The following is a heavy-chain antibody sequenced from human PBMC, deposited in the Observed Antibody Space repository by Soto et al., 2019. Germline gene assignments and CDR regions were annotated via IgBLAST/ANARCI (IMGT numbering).Heavy chain of an antibody. D-gene: IGHD5-18*01. CDR1: GFTFSSYA. V-gene: IGHV3-30-3*01. CDR2: VSYDGSNK. Sequence: QVQLVESGGGVVQPGRSLRLSCAASGFTFSSYAMHWVRQAPGKGLEWVAVVSYDGSNKYYADSVKGRFTISRDNSKNTLYLQMNSLRAEDTAVYYCARDYQIIGYSYGYGVFDYWGQGTLVTVSS. J-gene: IGHJ4*02. CDR3: ARDYQIIGYSYGYGVFDY.